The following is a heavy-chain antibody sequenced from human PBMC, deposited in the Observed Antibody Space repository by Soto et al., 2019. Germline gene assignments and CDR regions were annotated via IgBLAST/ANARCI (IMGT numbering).Heavy chain of an antibody. V-gene: IGHV1-18*04. J-gene: IGHJ4*02. CDR1: GYFFTSYG. D-gene: IGHD3-3*01. CDR3: ARDFGSDLSAPGAVFDY. Sequence: ASVKVSCKASGYFFTSYGISWVRRAPGQGLEWMGWISPYNGNTNYAQNFQGRVTMTTDTSTYTAYMELRSLRSDDPAVYYCARDFGSDLSAPGAVFDYWGQGTLVTVSS. CDR2: ISPYNGNT.